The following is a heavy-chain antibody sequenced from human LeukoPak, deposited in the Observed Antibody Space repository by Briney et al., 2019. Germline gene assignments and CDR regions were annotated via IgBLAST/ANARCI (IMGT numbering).Heavy chain of an antibody. CDR3: AAVNGN. CDR1: GGTFSNYA. J-gene: IGHJ4*02. CDR2: IITILPTS. D-gene: IGHD1-14*01. V-gene: IGHV1-69*04. Sequence: GASVKVSCKASGGTFSNYAISWVRQAPGQGLEWMGRIITILPTSNYAQKFQERVTITRDMSTSTAYMELSSLRSEDTAVYYCAAVNGNWGQGTLVTVSS.